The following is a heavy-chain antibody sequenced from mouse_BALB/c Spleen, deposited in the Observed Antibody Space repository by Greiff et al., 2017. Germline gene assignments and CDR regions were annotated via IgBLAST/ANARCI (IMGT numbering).Heavy chain of an antibody. CDR3: ARWLLRFPYYFDD. CDR1: GYTFTDYN. V-gene: IGHV1-18*01. J-gene: IGHJ2*01. CDR2: INPNNGGT. Sequence: VQLQQSGPELVKPGASVKIPCKASGYTFTDYNMDWVKQSHGKSLEWIGDINPNNGGTIYNQKFKGKATLTVDKSSSTAYMELRSLTSEDTAVYYCARWLLRFPYYFDDWGQGTTLTVSS. D-gene: IGHD1-1*01.